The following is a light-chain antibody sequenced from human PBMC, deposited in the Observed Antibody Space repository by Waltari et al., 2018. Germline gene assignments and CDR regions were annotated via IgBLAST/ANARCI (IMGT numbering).Light chain of an antibody. J-gene: IGLJ3*02. CDR2: EDV. CDR3: QSADGSGTWV. CDR1: ALPKQY. Sequence: SYELTQPPSVSVSPGQTARITCSGDALPKQYAYWYQQKRGQAPVVGRYEDVDRPAGSPRRFSGSSSVTTVTLTISGVQAEDEADYYCQSADGSGTWVFGGGTKLTVL. V-gene: IGLV3-25*03.